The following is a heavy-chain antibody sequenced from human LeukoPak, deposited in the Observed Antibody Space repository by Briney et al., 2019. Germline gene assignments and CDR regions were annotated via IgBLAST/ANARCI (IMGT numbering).Heavy chain of an antibody. CDR2: IWYDGSNK. D-gene: IGHD6-19*01. CDR1: GFTFSSYG. Sequence: GGSLRLSCAASGFTFSSYGMHWVRQAPGKGREWVAVIWYDGSNKYYADSVKGRFTISRDNSKNTLYLQMNSLRAEDTAVYYCARDSQWLAPFDYWGQGTLVTVSS. V-gene: IGHV3-33*01. CDR3: ARDSQWLAPFDY. J-gene: IGHJ4*02.